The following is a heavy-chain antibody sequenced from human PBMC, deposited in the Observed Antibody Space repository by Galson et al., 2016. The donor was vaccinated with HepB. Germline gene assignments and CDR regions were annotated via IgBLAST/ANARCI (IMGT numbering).Heavy chain of an antibody. V-gene: IGHV3-30*04. J-gene: IGHJ4*02. CDR2: TSFDGRTK. CDR3: VRENLADDDFPDF. Sequence: SLRLSCAASGFTFSSYPMHWVRQGPGKGLEWVAYTSFDGRTKHYADSVKGRVTMSRDNAKNTAFLQIESLRPEDTAMYYCVRENLADDDFPDFWGQGTLVTVSS. CDR1: GFTFSSYP. D-gene: IGHD4-17*01.